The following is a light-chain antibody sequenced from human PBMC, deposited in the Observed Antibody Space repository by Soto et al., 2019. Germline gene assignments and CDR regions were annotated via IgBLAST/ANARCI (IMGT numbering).Light chain of an antibody. Sequence: EIVMTQSPATLSVSPGERATLSCRASQSVSSNLAWYQQKPGQAPRLLIYGASTRATGIPARFSGSGSSTEFTLTISSLQYEDFSVYYCLQYNNWPPYTFGQGTKLEIK. V-gene: IGKV3-15*01. J-gene: IGKJ2*01. CDR2: GAS. CDR3: LQYNNWPPYT. CDR1: QSVSSN.